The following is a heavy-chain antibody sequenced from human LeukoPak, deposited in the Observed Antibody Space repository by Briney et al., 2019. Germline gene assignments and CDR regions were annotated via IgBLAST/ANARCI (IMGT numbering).Heavy chain of an antibody. J-gene: IGHJ5*02. CDR2: IYPGDSDT. Sequence: GESLKISCKGSGYSFTSYWIGWVRQMPGKGLEWMGIIYPGDSDTRYSPSFQGQVTISADKSISTAYLQWSSLKASDTAMYYCARLRSMIVVERGWFDPWGQGTLVTVSS. CDR1: GYSFTSYW. V-gene: IGHV5-51*01. CDR3: ARLRSMIVVERGWFDP. D-gene: IGHD3-22*01.